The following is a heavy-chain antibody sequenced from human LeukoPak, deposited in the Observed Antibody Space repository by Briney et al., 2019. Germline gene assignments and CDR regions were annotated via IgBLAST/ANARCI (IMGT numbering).Heavy chain of an antibody. CDR3: ARIYYFGDNNWRYFDN. J-gene: IGHJ4*02. D-gene: IGHD3-10*01. V-gene: IGHV3-7*01. Sequence: GGSLRLSCAAAGFTFNSYWMSWVRQAPGKGLEWVANIDPDGSEKQYGDSVKGRFTTSRDNAKNSLYLQMNSLRAEDTAIYYCARIYYFGDNNWRYFDNWGQGTLVTVSS. CDR1: GFTFNSYW. CDR2: IDPDGSEK.